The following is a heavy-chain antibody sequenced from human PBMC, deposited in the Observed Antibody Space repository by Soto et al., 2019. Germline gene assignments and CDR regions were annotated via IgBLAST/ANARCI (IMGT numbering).Heavy chain of an antibody. J-gene: IGHJ4*02. CDR1: GFTFSGYA. Sequence: EVQLLESGGGLVQSGGSLRLSCAASGFTFSGYAMSWVRQAPGEGLEWVSTISASGGTTNYADSVKGRFTISRHNSKNTLYLQMDSLRAEDTAIYYCAKDAEHYYFDYWGQGILVTVSS. V-gene: IGHV3-23*01. CDR2: ISASGGTT. CDR3: AKDAEHYYFDY.